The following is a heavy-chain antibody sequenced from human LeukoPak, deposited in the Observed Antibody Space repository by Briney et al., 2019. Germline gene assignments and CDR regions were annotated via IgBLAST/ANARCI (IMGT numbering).Heavy chain of an antibody. J-gene: IGHJ5*02. V-gene: IGHV3-23*01. D-gene: IGHD2-2*01. CDR1: GFTFSSYA. CDR3: AKDPRHVVPAATDWFDP. CDR2: ISGSGGST. Sequence: GGSLRLSCAASGFTFSSYAMSWVRQAPGKGLEWVSAISGSGGSTYYADSVKGRFTISRDNSKNTLYLQMNSLRAEDTAVYYCAKDPRHVVPAATDWFDPWGQGTLVTVSS.